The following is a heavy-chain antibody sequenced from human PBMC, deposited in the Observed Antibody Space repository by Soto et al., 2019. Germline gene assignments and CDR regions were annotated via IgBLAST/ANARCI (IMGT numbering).Heavy chain of an antibody. CDR1: GYSISSGYY. V-gene: IGHV4-38-2*02. D-gene: IGHD3-3*01. J-gene: IGHJ4*02. CDR3: ARDRGNFAVVIGYFDY. CDR2: IYHSGST. Sequence: SETLSLTCAVSGYSISSGYYWGWIRQPPGKGLEWIGSIYHSGSTYYNPSLKSRVTISVDTSKNQFSLKLSSVTAADTAVYYCARDRGNFAVVIGYFDYWGQGTLVTVSS.